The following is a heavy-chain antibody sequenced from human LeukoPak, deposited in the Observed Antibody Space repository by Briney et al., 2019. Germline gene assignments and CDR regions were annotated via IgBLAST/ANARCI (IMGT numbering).Heavy chain of an antibody. CDR1: GYTFTGYY. CDR3: ARVEVVVVPAAPDY. D-gene: IGHD2-2*01. Sequence: ASVKVSCKASGYTFTGYYMHWVRQAPGQGLEWMGWISASNGNTNYAQNLQGRVTMTTDTSTTTVYMELRSLRSDDTAVYYCARVEVVVVPAAPDYWGQGTLVTVSS. J-gene: IGHJ4*02. CDR2: ISASNGNT. V-gene: IGHV1-18*04.